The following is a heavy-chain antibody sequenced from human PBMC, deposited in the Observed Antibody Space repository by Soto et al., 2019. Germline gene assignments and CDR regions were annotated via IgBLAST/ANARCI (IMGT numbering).Heavy chain of an antibody. J-gene: IGHJ4*02. D-gene: IGHD2-15*01. CDR3: ARLHRYCSGGSCYLVDY. CDR1: GFTFTSSA. V-gene: IGHV1-58*02. Sequence: SVKVSCKASGFTFTSSAMQWVRQARGQRLEWIGWIVVGSGNTNYAQKFQGRVTITRDTSASTAYMELSSLRSEDTAVYYCARLHRYCSGGSCYLVDYWGQGTLVTVSS. CDR2: IVVGSGNT.